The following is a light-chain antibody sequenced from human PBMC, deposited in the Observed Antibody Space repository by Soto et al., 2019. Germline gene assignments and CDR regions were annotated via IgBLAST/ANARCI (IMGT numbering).Light chain of an antibody. CDR2: AAS. J-gene: IGKJ4*01. CDR3: RLSYSTLT. V-gene: IGKV1-39*01. CDR1: QSISSY. Sequence: DIQMTQSPSSLSASVGDRVTITCRASQSISSYLNWYQQKPGKAPKLLIYAASSLQSGVPSRFSGSGSGTDFTLTISSLQPEDFATYYCRLSYSTLTFGGGTKVEIK.